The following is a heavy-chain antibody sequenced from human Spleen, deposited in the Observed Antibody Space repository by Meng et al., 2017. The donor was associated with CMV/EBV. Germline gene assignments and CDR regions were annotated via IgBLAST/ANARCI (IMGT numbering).Heavy chain of an antibody. D-gene: IGHD3-16*02. J-gene: IGHJ5*02. CDR1: GGTFSSYA. V-gene: IGHV1-69*05. CDR3: ASIWGGIVAP. Sequence: SCKASGGTFSSYAISWVRQAPGQGLEWMGGIIPIFGTANYAQKFQGRVTITTDESTSTAYMELSSLRSEDTAVYYRASIWGGIVAPWGQGTLVTVSS. CDR2: IIPIFGTA.